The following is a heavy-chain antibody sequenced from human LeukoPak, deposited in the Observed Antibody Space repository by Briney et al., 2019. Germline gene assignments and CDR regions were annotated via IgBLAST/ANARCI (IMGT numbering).Heavy chain of an antibody. CDR1: GFTFSSYS. CDR2: ISSSSSTI. D-gene: IGHD6-19*01. J-gene: IGHJ5*02. V-gene: IGHV3-48*02. CDR3: ARGLDIGWFDP. Sequence: PGGSLRLSCAASGFTFSSYSMNWVRQAPGKGLEWVSYISSSSSTIYYADSVKGRFTISRDNAKNSLYLRMNSLRDEDTAVYYCARGLDIGWFDPWGQGTLVTVSS.